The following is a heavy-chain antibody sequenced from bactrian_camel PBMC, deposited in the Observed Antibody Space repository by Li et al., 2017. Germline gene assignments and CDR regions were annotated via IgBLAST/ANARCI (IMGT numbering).Heavy chain of an antibody. CDR3: ATSFGGSWSRC. Sequence: VQLVESGGGSVPAGGSLRLSCTASEFTYSRTWLGWFRQGPGKEREGVAAIYHGGGATAYADSVKGQFTISRDRSKNMLYLQMNSLKTEDTAVYYCATSFGGSWSRCRGQGTQVTVS. V-gene: IGHV3S1*01. J-gene: IGHJ4*01. CDR1: EFTYSRTW. D-gene: IGHD6*01. CDR2: IYHGGGAT.